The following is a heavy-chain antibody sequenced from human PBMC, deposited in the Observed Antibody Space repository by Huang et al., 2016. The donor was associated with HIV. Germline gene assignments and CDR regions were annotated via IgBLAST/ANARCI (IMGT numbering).Heavy chain of an antibody. V-gene: IGHV1-69*01. J-gene: IGHJ4*02. CDR2: SSPTLGTA. CDR3: ATVDYYDTSGPQRGYFDN. Sequence: QVQLVQSGAEVKKPGSSVKVYCKASGDSFRNFAIGWVRQAPGQGLEWMGGSSPTLGTANYAQKCQGRVTIIADESTSTAYMELSSLRSEDTAVYYCATVDYYDTSGPQRGYFDNWGQGTLVTVSS. CDR1: GDSFRNFA. D-gene: IGHD3-22*01.